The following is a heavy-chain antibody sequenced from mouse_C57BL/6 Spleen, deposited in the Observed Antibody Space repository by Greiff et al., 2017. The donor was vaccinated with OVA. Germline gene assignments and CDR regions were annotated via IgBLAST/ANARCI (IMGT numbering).Heavy chain of an antibody. CDR3: AREGDYDYDD. J-gene: IGHJ2*01. Sequence: EVKVVESGPVLVKPGASVKMSCKASGYTFTDYYMNWVKQSHGKSLEWIGVINPYNGGTSYNQKFKGKATLTVDKSSSTAYMALNSLTSEDSAVYYSAREGDYDYDDWGQGTTLTVSS. V-gene: IGHV1-19*01. CDR1: GYTFTDYY. CDR2: INPYNGGT. D-gene: IGHD2-4*01.